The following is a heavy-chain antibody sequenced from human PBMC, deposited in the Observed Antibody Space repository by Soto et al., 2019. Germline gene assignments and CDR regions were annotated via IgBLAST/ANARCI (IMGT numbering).Heavy chain of an antibody. CDR3: ARTAITMIVVVMFDAFDI. CDR2: TYYRSKWYN. CDR1: GDSVSSNSAA. V-gene: IGHV6-1*01. J-gene: IGHJ3*02. D-gene: IGHD3-22*01. Sequence: SQTLSLTCAISGDSVSSNSAAWNWIRQSPSRGLEWLGRTYYRSKWYNDYAVSVKSRITINPDTSKNQFSLQLNSVTPEDTAVYYCARTAITMIVVVMFDAFDIWGQGTMVTVSS.